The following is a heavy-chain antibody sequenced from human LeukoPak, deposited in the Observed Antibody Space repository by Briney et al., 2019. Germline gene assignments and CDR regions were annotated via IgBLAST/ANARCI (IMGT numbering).Heavy chain of an antibody. J-gene: IGHJ4*02. CDR2: IYHSGYA. CDR1: GYSIKSGYS. Sequence: SETLSLTCAVSGYSIKSGYSWTWLRQRPGKGLEWIGNIYHSGYAYYNPSLKSRVTMSVDTSKNQFSLKLSSVTAADTAVYYCARDRIVGATLVHCGFDYWGQGTLVTVSS. CDR3: ARDRIVGATLVHCGFDY. D-gene: IGHD1-26*01. V-gene: IGHV4-38-2*02.